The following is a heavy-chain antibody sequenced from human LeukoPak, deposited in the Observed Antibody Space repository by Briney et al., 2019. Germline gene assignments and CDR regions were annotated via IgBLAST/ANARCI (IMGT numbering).Heavy chain of an antibody. CDR2: ISSHSRDI. J-gene: IGHJ4*01. CDR3: ARDDRDISSFRFDC. Sequence: GGSLRLSCAASGFTFNTYSMNWVRQAPGEGLEWVSSISSHSRDIYYADSVKGRFTISRDNAKNSLHLQMNSLRAEDTAVYYCARDDRDISSFRFDCWGHGILVTVSS. V-gene: IGHV3-21*01. D-gene: IGHD6-6*01. CDR1: GFTFNTYS.